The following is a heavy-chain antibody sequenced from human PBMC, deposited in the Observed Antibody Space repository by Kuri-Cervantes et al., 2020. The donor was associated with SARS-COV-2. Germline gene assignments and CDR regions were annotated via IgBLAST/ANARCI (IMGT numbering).Heavy chain of an antibody. J-gene: IGHJ6*02. CDR2: INPSGGIT. D-gene: IGHD3-9*01. CDR1: GYTFTSYY. V-gene: IGHV1-46*01. CDR3: ARDMTYFDHYSMDV. Sequence: ASVKVSCKASGYTFTSYYMHWVRQAPGQGLEWMGIINPSGGITTYAQKFRGRVTMTRDTSTTTVYMELSSLRSEDTAVYFCARDMTYFDHYSMDVWGQGTMVTVSS.